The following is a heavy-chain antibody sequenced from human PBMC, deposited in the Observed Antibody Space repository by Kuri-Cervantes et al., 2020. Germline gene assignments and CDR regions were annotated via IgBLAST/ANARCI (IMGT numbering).Heavy chain of an antibody. CDR1: GYTFTGYY. Sequence: ASVKVSCKASGYTFTGYYMHWVRQAPGQGLEWMGWISAYNGNTNYAQKLQGRVTMTTDTSTSTAYLELRSLRSDDTAVYYCAREGGYCSSTSCFRRYYYYYYMDVWGKGTTVTVSS. D-gene: IGHD2-2*01. J-gene: IGHJ6*03. V-gene: IGHV1-18*04. CDR3: AREGGYCSSTSCFRRYYYYYYMDV. CDR2: ISAYNGNT.